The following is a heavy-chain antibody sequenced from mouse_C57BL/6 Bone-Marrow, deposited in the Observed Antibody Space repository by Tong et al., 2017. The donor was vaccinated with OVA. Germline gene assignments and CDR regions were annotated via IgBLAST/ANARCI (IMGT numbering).Heavy chain of an antibody. V-gene: IGHV10-1*02. CDR2: IRSKSNNYAT. Sequence: EVQLQQSGGGLVQPKGSLKLSCAASGFTFNTYAMNWVRQAPGKGLEWVARIRSKSNNYATYYADSVKDRFTISRDDSQSRRYLKSKNLKTEDTAMEYCVRHERRSGDAMDDWGQGTSVTVSS. J-gene: IGHJ4*01. CDR3: VRHERRSGDAMDD. CDR1: GFTFNTYA.